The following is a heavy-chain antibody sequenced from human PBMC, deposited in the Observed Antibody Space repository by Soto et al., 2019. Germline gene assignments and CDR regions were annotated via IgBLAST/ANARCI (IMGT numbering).Heavy chain of an antibody. CDR1: GGSFRGYY. CDR2: INHSGGT. CDR3: VREGGDNWFDP. V-gene: IGHV4-34*01. D-gene: IGHD3-16*01. Sequence: PSETLSLTCAVHGGSFRGYYWSWIRQPPGKGLEWIGEINHSGGTNYNPSLKSRVSISVDTSKIQFSLKLSSVTAADTAVYYCVREGGDNWFDPWGQGTLVTVSS. J-gene: IGHJ5*02.